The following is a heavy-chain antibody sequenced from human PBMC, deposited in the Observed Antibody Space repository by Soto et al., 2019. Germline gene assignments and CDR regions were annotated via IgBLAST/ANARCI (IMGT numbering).Heavy chain of an antibody. D-gene: IGHD3-9*01. J-gene: IGHJ2*01. CDR3: AFCQAEDGIRDSVPVSAFLRNRSSDL. Sequence: VGWIRQPPGNALAWLALIYWNGDKRYSPSLQSRLTITEDESKSQVVLTMTNMDPVDTAAYYCAFCQAEDGIRDSVPVSAFLRNRSSDL. V-gene: IGHV2-5*01. CDR2: IYWNGDK.